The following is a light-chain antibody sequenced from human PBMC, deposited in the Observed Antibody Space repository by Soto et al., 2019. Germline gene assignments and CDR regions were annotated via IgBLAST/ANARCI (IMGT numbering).Light chain of an antibody. CDR2: ENH. CDR3: ATWDSSLRVVL. J-gene: IGLJ2*01. V-gene: IGLV1-51*02. Sequence: QSVLTQPPSVSASPGQKVTISCSGTNSNIGNNYVAWYQQLPGTAPKLLIYENHNRPSGIPDRFSGSKSGTSATLGITGLQTGDEADYYCATWDSSLRVVLFGGGTKVTVL. CDR1: NSNIGNNY.